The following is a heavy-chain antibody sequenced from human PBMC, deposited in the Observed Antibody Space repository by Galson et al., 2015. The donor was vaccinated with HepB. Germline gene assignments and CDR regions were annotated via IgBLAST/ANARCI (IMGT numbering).Heavy chain of an antibody. Sequence: SVKVSCKASGYTFTSYGFSWVRQAPGQGLEWIGRINVYNGNTNYAQKFQGRATMTTDTSTTTAYMELRSLRSDDTAVYYCARGTGSYSSYDYWGQGTLVTVSS. J-gene: IGHJ4*02. CDR1: GYTFTSYG. CDR3: ARGTGSYSSYDY. CDR2: INVYNGNT. V-gene: IGHV1-18*01. D-gene: IGHD1-26*01.